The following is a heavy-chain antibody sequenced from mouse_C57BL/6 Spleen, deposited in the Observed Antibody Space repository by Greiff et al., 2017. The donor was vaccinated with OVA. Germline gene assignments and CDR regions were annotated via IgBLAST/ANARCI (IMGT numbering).Heavy chain of an antibody. CDR3: ARRVDGLYYFDY. Sequence: VQLQQSGPELVKPGASVKISCKASGYAFSSSWMNWVKQRPGKGLEWIGRIYPGDGDTNYNGKFKGKATLTADKSSSTAYMQLSSLTSEDSAVYFCARRVDGLYYFDYWGQGTTLTVSS. CDR2: IYPGDGDT. CDR1: GYAFSSSW. V-gene: IGHV1-82*01. J-gene: IGHJ2*01. D-gene: IGHD2-3*01.